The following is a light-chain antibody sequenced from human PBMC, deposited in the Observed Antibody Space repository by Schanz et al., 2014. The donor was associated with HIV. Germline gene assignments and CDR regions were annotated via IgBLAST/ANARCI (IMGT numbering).Light chain of an antibody. V-gene: IGKV1-9*01. CDR3: QHYNTFSPGT. CDR1: QGFGSY. CDR2: ATS. Sequence: DIQLTQSPSFLSASVGDRITITCRASQGFGSYLAWYQQKPGKAPKLLIYATSTLQNGVPSRFSGSGSGTSFTLTISSLQPEDFATYYCQHYNTFSPGTFGQGTKVEIK. J-gene: IGKJ1*01.